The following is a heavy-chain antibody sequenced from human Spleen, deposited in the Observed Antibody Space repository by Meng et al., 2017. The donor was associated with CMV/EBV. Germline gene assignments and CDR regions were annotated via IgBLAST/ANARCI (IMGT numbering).Heavy chain of an antibody. J-gene: IGHJ5*02. CDR1: GFTFSSYA. CDR3: ANADYSNYFYWFDP. Sequence: LSLTCAASGFTFSSYAMSWVRQAPGKGLEWVSSISSSGTVTYYADSVRGRFTISRDESQSTLYLQLSSLRVDDTAVYYCANADYSNYFYWFDPWGQGTLVTVSS. CDR2: ISSSGTVT. V-gene: IGHV3-23*01. D-gene: IGHD4-11*01.